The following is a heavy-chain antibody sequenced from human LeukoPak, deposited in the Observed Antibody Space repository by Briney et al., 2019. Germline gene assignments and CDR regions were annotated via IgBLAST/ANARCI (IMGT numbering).Heavy chain of an antibody. J-gene: IGHJ2*01. CDR2: ISGSGGST. Sequence: VHLGGSLRLSCAASGFTFSSYAMSWVRQAPGKGLEWVSTISGSGGSTYYADSVKGRFTISRDNSKNTLYLQMNTLRAEDTAVYYCAKRAYSSGWYGRYFDLWGRGTLVTVSS. D-gene: IGHD6-19*01. CDR1: GFTFSSYA. CDR3: AKRAYSSGWYGRYFDL. V-gene: IGHV3-23*01.